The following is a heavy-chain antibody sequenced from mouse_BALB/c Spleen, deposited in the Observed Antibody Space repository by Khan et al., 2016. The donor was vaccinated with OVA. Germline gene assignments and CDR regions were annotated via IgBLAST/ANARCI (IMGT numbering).Heavy chain of an antibody. V-gene: IGHV1-7*01. CDR2: INTSTGYT. J-gene: IGHJ3*01. D-gene: IGHD2-4*01. CDR1: GYTFTTSW. CDR3: ARTATMTYRFAY. Sequence: QIQLVQSGAELAKPGASVKMSCKASGYTFTTSWIHWVQQRPGQGLEWIGYINTSTGYTEYNQKFKDKATLTADKSSSTAYMQLSSLTSEDSAVYYCARTATMTYRFAYWGQGTLVTVSA.